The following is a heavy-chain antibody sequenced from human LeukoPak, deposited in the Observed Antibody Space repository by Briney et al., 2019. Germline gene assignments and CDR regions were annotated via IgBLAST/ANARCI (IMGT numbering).Heavy chain of an antibody. J-gene: IGHJ5*02. CDR1: GFTFSSCA. V-gene: IGHV3-23*01. CDR2: IIDSGNSI. D-gene: IGHD3-22*01. Sequence: GGSLRLSCAASGFTFSSCAMSWVRQAPGKGLEWVSTIIDSGNSIYYADSAEGRFTISRDNSKNTLYLQMNSLRAEDTAVYYCAKDFSRVIYDSSGYYWPYNWFDPWGQGTLVTVSS. CDR3: AKDFSRVIYDSSGYYWPYNWFDP.